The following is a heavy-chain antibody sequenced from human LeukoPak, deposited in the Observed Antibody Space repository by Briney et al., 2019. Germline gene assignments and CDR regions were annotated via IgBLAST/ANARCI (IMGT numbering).Heavy chain of an antibody. CDR3: ARSAPTLTYDILTGYLGY. J-gene: IGHJ4*02. CDR2: INPNSGAT. CDR1: GGTFSSYG. V-gene: IGHV1-2*02. D-gene: IGHD3-9*01. Sequence: GSSVKVSCKASGGTFSSYGISWVRQAPGQGLEWMGWINPNSGATNYAQKFQGRVTMTRDTSISTAYMELSRLRSDDTAFCYCARSAPTLTYDILTGYLGYWGQGTLVTVSS.